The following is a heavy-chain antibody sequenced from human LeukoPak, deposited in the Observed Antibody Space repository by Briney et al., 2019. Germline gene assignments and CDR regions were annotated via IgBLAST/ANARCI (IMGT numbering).Heavy chain of an antibody. V-gene: IGHV4-4*02. Sequence: SETLSLTCGVSGGSISSTNWYSWVRQPPGQGLQWIGEISLSGLTNYNPSLKSRLTMSVDTSNNQFSLNLSSVTAADTAVFYCARATTPSKTSFDIWGQGTMVTVSS. J-gene: IGHJ3*02. CDR1: GGSISSTNW. D-gene: IGHD5-12*01. CDR3: ARATTPSKTSFDI. CDR2: ISLSGLT.